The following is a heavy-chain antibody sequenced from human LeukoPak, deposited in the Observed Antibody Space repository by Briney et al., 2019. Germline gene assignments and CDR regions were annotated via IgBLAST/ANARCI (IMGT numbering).Heavy chain of an antibody. V-gene: IGHV3-30*03. CDR2: ISYDGSDK. D-gene: IGHD2-2*01. CDR3: ARGRGYCSSTSCHSPDY. CDR1: GFTFSLYG. J-gene: IGHJ4*02. Sequence: GGSLRLSCAVSGFTFSLYGIHWVRQAPGKGLEWVAVISYDGSDKYYADSVKGRFTISRDNSKNTLYVQMNSLRAEDTAVYYCARGRGYCSSTSCHSPDYWGQGTLVTVSS.